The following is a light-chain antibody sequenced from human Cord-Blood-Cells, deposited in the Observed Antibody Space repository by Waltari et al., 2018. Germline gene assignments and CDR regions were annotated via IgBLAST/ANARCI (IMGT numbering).Light chain of an antibody. CDR3: QQSYSTPFT. V-gene: IGKV1-39*01. CDR1: QSISSY. CDR2: AAS. Sequence: DIQMTQSPSSLSASVGDRVTITCRASQSISSYLNWYQQKPGKAPKLLIYAASSLQSGVPSRFRGSGSGTDFTLTISSLQPEDFATYYCQQSYSTPFTFGPGTKVDSK. J-gene: IGKJ3*01.